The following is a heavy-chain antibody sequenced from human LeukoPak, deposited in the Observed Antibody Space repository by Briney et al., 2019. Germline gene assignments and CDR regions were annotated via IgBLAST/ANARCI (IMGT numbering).Heavy chain of an antibody. CDR3: ARKTAAAGTFNYYYYYYMDV. D-gene: IGHD6-13*01. Sequence: GGSLRLSCAASGFTFSSYWMSWVRQAPGKGLEWVANIKEDGSEKFHVGSVRGRFTISRDNAKNSLYLQMNSLRAEDTALYYCARKTAAAGTFNYYYYYYMDVWGKGTTVTVSS. CDR1: GFTFSSYW. V-gene: IGHV3-7*03. J-gene: IGHJ6*03. CDR2: IKEDGSEK.